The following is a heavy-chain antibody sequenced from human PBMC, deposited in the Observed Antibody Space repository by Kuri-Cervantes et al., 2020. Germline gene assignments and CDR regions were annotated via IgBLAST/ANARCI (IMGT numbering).Heavy chain of an antibody. CDR1: GITFSSYA. D-gene: IGHD4-17*01. J-gene: IGHJ3*01. CDR3: AKGSYGDYVGGAFDV. CDR2: ISGSGGAK. Sequence: GESLKISCAASGITFSSYAMSWVRQAPGKGLEWVSLISGSGGAKFYAASVKGRFTISRDNSKNTVYLHMSSLRAEETAIYYCAKGSYGDYVGGAFDVWGQGTMVTVSS. V-gene: IGHV3-23*01.